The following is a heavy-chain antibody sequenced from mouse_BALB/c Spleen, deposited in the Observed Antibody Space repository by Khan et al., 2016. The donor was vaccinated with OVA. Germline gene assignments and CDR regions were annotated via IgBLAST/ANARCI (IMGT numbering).Heavy chain of an antibody. Sequence: EVKLEESGPGLVKPSQSLSLTCTVTGYSITSDYAWNWIRQFPGNKLEWMGYINYSGGTSYLPSLKSRISITRDTSKNQFFLQLNSVTTEDSATYYCARRGLRWDFDYWGQGTTLTVSS. CDR3: ARRGLRWDFDY. D-gene: IGHD1-1*01. CDR1: GYSITSDYA. V-gene: IGHV3-2*02. CDR2: INYSGGT. J-gene: IGHJ2*01.